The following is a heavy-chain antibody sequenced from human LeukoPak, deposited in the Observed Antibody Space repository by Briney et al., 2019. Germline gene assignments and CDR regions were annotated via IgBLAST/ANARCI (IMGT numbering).Heavy chain of an antibody. J-gene: IGHJ6*03. CDR3: ARDVCSGGSCYYGRGYYYMGV. CDR1: GGSFSGYY. CDR2: INHSGST. Sequence: SETLSLTCAVYGGSFSGYYWSWIRQPPGKGLEWIGEINHSGSTNYNPSLKSRVTISVDTSKNQFSLKLSSVTAADTAVYYCARDVCSGGSCYYGRGYYYMGVWGKGTTVTISS. D-gene: IGHD2-15*01. V-gene: IGHV4-34*01.